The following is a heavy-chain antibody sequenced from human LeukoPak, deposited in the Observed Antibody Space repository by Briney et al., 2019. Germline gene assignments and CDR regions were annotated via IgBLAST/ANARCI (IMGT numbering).Heavy chain of an antibody. CDR3: AKGPLPSRPRGYCSGGSCYSAEWFDP. Sequence: GGSLRLSCAASGFTLDDYAMHWVRQAPGRGVEWVSLISGDGGRTYYADSVKGRFTISRDNSKISLYLQMNSLRTEDTALYCCAKGPLPSRPRGYCSGGSCYSAEWFDPWGQGTLVTVSS. CDR2: ISGDGGRT. CDR1: GFTLDDYA. J-gene: IGHJ5*02. D-gene: IGHD2-15*01. V-gene: IGHV3-43*02.